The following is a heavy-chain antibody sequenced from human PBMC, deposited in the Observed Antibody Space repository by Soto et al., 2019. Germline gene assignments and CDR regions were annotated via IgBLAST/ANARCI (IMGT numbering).Heavy chain of an antibody. CDR2: ISSSSSYI. CDR1: GFTFSSYS. Sequence: GGSLRLSCAASGFTFSSYSMNRVRQAPGKGLEWVSSISSSSSYIYYADSVKGRFTISRDNAKNSLYLQRNSLRAEDTAVYYCARDEQLVAFHYYHGMDVGGQGTTVTVS. D-gene: IGHD6-6*01. CDR3: ARDEQLVAFHYYHGMDV. V-gene: IGHV3-21*01. J-gene: IGHJ6*02.